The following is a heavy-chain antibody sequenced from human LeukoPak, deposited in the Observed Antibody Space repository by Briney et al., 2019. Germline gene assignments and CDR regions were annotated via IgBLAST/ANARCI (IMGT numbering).Heavy chain of an antibody. CDR1: GYTSTSYD. J-gene: IGHJ6*03. D-gene: IGHD3-3*01. V-gene: IGHV1-8*03. Sequence: GASVKVSCKASGYTSTSYDINWVRQATGQGLEWMGWMNPNSGNTGYAQQFQGRVTITGNTSISTAYMELSSLRSEDTAVYFCASARIFGVVMTYYYMDVWGKGTTVTVSS. CDR2: MNPNSGNT. CDR3: ASARIFGVVMTYYYMDV.